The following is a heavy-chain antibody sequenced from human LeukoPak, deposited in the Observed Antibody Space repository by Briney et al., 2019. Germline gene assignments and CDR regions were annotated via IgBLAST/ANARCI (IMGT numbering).Heavy chain of an antibody. Sequence: GGSLRLSCAASGFTFSSYWMSWVRQAPGKGLEWVANIKQDGSEKYYVDSVKGRFTISRDNAKSSLYLQMNSLRAEDTAVYYCARAGSYNWFDPWGQGTLVTVAS. J-gene: IGHJ5*02. CDR1: GFTFSSYW. CDR3: ARAGSYNWFDP. CDR2: IKQDGSEK. V-gene: IGHV3-7*01.